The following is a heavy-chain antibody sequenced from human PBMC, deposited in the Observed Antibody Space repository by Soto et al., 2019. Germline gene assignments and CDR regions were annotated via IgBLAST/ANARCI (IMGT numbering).Heavy chain of an antibody. CDR3: TRARSYDFWSGYFS. CDR1: GFTFGDYA. J-gene: IGHJ4*02. Sequence: GGSLRLSCTASGFTFGDYAMSWFRQAPGKGLEWVGFIRSKAYGGTTEYAASVKGRFTISRDDSKSIAYLQMNSLKTEDTAVYYCTRARSYDFWSGYFSWGQGTLVTVSS. V-gene: IGHV3-49*03. D-gene: IGHD3-3*01. CDR2: IRSKAYGGTT.